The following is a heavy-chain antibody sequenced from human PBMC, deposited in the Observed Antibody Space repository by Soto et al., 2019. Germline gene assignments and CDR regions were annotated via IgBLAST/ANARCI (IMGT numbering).Heavy chain of an antibody. D-gene: IGHD1-26*01. CDR1: GYTFTGYC. V-gene: IGHV1-2*04. CDR2: INPNSGST. J-gene: IGHJ3*02. Sequence: GTSVKVSCKASGYTFTGYCLHWVRQAHGQRLEWMGWINPNSGSTNYAQKFQGWVTMTRDTSISTAYMELSRLRSDDTAVYYCARGEGATGVGSFDIWGQGTMVTVSS. CDR3: ARGEGATGVGSFDI.